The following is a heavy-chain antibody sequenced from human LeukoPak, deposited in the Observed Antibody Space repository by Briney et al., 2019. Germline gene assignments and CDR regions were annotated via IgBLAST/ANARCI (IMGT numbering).Heavy chain of an antibody. D-gene: IGHD2-21*02. J-gene: IGHJ3*02. CDR1: GGSVSSGSYY. Sequence: PSETLSLTCTVSGGSVSSGSYYWSWIRQPPGKGLEWIGDIYYSGSTNYNPSLKSRVTISVDTSKHHFSLKLSSLTAADTAVYYCARPIIRGDSNPGAFDIWGQGTMVTDCS. CDR3: ARPIIRGDSNPGAFDI. CDR2: IYYSGST. V-gene: IGHV4-61*01.